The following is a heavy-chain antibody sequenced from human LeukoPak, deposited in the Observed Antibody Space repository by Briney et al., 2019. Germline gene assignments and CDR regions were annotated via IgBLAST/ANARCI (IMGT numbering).Heavy chain of an antibody. Sequence: SETLSLTCTVSGGSISSYYWSWIRQPPGKGLEWIGYIYYSGSTNYNPSLKSRVTISVDASKNQFSLKLSSVTAADTAVYYCARENWNYGIDYWGQGTLVTVSS. D-gene: IGHD1-7*01. CDR2: IYYSGST. V-gene: IGHV4-59*01. CDR1: GGSISSYY. CDR3: ARENWNYGIDY. J-gene: IGHJ4*02.